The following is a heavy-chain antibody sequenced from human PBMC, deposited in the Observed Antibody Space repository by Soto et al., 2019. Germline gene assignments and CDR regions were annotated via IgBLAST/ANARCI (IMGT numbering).Heavy chain of an antibody. J-gene: IGHJ4*02. CDR3: AKDQYYDFWSGYPGNVDY. CDR2: ISYDGSNK. D-gene: IGHD3-3*01. CDR1: GFTFSSYG. V-gene: IGHV3-30*18. Sequence: GGSLRLSCAASGFTFSSYGMHWVRQAPGKGLEWVAVISYDGSNKYYADSVKGRFTISRDNSKNTLYLQMNSLRAEDTAVYYCAKDQYYDFWSGYPGNVDYWGQGTLVTVSS.